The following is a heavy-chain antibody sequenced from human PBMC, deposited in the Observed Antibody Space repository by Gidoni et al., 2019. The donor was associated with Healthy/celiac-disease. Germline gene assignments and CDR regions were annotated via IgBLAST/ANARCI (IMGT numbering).Heavy chain of an antibody. CDR2: INSDGRSK. CDR1: GFTFSSYW. CDR3: ARGVDYYDRSGYSESPEY. V-gene: IGHV3-74*02. Sequence: EVQLVESGGGLVQPGGSLRLSCAASGFTFSSYWMHWVRQAPGKGLVWVSRINSDGRSKSYADPVKGPFNISREKAKNTLFLQMNSLRAEDTAVYYCARGVDYYDRSGYSESPEYWGQGNLVTVSS. D-gene: IGHD3-22*01. J-gene: IGHJ4*02.